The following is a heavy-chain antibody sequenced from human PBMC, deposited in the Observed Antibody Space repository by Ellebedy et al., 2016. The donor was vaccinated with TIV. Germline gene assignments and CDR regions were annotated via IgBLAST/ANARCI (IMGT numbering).Heavy chain of an antibody. J-gene: IGHJ5*02. V-gene: IGHV3-7*03. Sequence: GGSLRLSCAASGFTFSSYSMNWVRQAPGKGLEWVAFINPDGSKKYYADSVKGRFTISRDNAKNSLYLQMNSLRAEDTALYYCAKGQSRELGYCSGGSCYSGDWFDPWGQGTLVTVSS. CDR3: AKGQSRELGYCSGGSCYSGDWFDP. D-gene: IGHD2-15*01. CDR2: INPDGSKK. CDR1: GFTFSSYS.